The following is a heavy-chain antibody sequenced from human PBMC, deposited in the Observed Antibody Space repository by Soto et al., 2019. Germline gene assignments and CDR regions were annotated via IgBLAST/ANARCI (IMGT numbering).Heavy chain of an antibody. CDR1: GGSFSGYY. CDR2: INHSGST. J-gene: IGHJ5*02. CDR3: TRQYLGCFDP. D-gene: IGHD2-2*01. Sequence: SETLSLTCAVYGGSFSGYYLTWIRQPPGTGLEWIGEINHSGSTNYNPSLKSRVTISLDTSKNQFSLNLTSVTAADTAVYYCTRQYLGCFDPWGQGTQVTVSS. V-gene: IGHV4-34*01.